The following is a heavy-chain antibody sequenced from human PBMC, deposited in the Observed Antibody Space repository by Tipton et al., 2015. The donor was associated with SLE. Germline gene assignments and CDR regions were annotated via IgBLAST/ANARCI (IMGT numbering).Heavy chain of an antibody. J-gene: IGHJ6*03. CDR1: GGSISSSSYY. CDR2: IYYSGSS. Sequence: TLSLTCTVSGGSISSSSYYWGWIRQPPGKGLEWIGRIYYSGSSYYNPSLKSRVTISVDTSKNQFSLKLSSVTAADTAVYYCARSQWEPGYMDVWGKGTTVTVSS. CDR3: ARSQWEPGYMDV. V-gene: IGHV4-39*07. D-gene: IGHD1-26*01.